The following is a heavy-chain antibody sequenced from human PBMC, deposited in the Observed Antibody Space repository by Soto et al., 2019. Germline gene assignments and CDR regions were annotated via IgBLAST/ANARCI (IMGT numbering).Heavy chain of an antibody. D-gene: IGHD3-3*01. J-gene: IGHJ6*03. CDR3: ARDLIVTIFGVVSYMDV. Sequence: SVKVSCKASGGTFSSYTISWVRQAPGQGLEWMGRIVPILGIANYAQKFQGRVTITADKSTSTAYMELSSLRSEDTAVYYCARDLIVTIFGVVSYMDVWGKGTTVTVSS. V-gene: IGHV1-69*04. CDR2: IVPILGIA. CDR1: GGTFSSYT.